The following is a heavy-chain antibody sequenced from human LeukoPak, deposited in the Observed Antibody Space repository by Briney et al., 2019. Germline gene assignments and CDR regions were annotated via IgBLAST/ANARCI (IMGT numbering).Heavy chain of an antibody. D-gene: IGHD3-10*01. CDR2: INSDGGST. CDR1: GFTFSSYA. CDR3: AKDQAAAVLLLLPGLFDY. Sequence: GGSLRLSCAASGFTFSSYAMHWVRQAPGKGLVWVSRINSDGGSTSYTDSVKGRFTISRDNSKNTLYLQMNSLRVEDTAVYYCAKDQAAAVLLLLPGLFDYWGQGTLVTVSS. J-gene: IGHJ4*02. V-gene: IGHV3-74*01.